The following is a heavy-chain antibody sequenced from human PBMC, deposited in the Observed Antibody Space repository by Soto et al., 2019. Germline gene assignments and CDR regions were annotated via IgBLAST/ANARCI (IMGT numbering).Heavy chain of an antibody. V-gene: IGHV3-30*03. D-gene: IGHD3-9*01. CDR3: FDAFDVMDI. CDR1: GFTFSTYG. J-gene: IGHJ6*02. CDR2: ISFDGNNE. Sequence: QVQLVESGGGVVQPGRSLRLSCEASGFTFSTYGTHWVRQTPGKGLEWLAGISFDGNNEYYAESVKGRFTISRDYSKNTLFLQMNRLRMGDTAVYYCFDAFDVMDIWGQGTTVLVSS.